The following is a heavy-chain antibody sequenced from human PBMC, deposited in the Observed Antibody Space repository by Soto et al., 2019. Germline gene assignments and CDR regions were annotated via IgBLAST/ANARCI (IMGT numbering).Heavy chain of an antibody. CDR3: ARAPRSYGSGSYRSDY. CDR2: INPNSGGT. Sequence: ASVKVSCKASGYTFTGYYMHWVRQAPGQGLEWMGWINPNSGGTNYAQKFQGWVTMTRDTSISTAYMELSRLRSDDTAVYYCARAPRSYGSGSYRSDYWGEGTLVT. D-gene: IGHD3-10*01. J-gene: IGHJ4*02. CDR1: GYTFTGYY. V-gene: IGHV1-2*04.